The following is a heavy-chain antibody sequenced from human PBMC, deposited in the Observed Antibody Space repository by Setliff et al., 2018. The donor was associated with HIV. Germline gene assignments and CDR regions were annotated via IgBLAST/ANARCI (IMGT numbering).Heavy chain of an antibody. CDR2: INHGGST. CDR3: ARESPSSSWFYFDF. D-gene: IGHD6-13*01. CDR1: GGSFSDYY. V-gene: IGHV4-34*01. Sequence: PSETLSLTCAVYGGSFSDYYWSWIRQPPGKGLEWIGEINHGGSTNHNPSLKSRVTISVEKPKNQFSLKLGSVTAADTAVYYCARESPSSSWFYFDFWGQGTLVTVSS. J-gene: IGHJ4*02.